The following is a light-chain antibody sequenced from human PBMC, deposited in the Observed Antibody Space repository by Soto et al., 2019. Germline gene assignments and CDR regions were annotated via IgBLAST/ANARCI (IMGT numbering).Light chain of an antibody. J-gene: IGKJ5*01. V-gene: IGKV3-11*01. CDR1: QSVSSY. CDR3: QQRSNWPPT. Sequence: ESVLRQSPATLSLSPGERATLSCRASQSVSSYLAWYQQKPGQAPRLLIYDASNRATGIPARFSGSGSGTDFTLTSSSLEPEDFAVYYCQQRSNWPPTFGQGTRLEIK. CDR2: DAS.